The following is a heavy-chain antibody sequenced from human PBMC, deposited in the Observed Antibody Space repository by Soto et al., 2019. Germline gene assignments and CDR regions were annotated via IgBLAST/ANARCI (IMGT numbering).Heavy chain of an antibody. J-gene: IGHJ6*02. CDR1: GGSFSGYY. CDR3: ARRSGYYYGMDV. CDR2: INHSGST. D-gene: IGHD3-10*01. V-gene: IGHV4-34*01. Sequence: SETLSLTCAVYGGSFSGYYWSWIRQPPGKGLEWIGEINHSGSTNYNPSLKSRVTISVDTSKNQFSLKLSSVTAADTAVYYCARRSGYYYGMDVWGQGTTVTVSS.